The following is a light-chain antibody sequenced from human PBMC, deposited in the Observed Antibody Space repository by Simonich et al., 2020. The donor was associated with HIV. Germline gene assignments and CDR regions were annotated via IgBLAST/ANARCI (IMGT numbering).Light chain of an antibody. J-gene: IGLJ3*02. CDR1: SSDVGSYNL. Sequence: QSALTQPASVSGSPGQSITISCPGTSSDVGSYNLFSWYQQHPGKAPKLMIYEAKKRPSGVSNRFSGSKSGNTASLTISGLQAEDEADYYCCSYAGSSTWVFGGGTKLTVL. V-gene: IGLV2-23*01. CDR3: CSYAGSSTWV. CDR2: EAK.